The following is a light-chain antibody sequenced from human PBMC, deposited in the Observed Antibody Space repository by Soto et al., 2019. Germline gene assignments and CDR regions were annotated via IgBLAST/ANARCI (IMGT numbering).Light chain of an antibody. CDR1: SSDVGSYNS. V-gene: IGLV2-23*01. J-gene: IGLJ1*01. CDR3: CSYAGNPYV. Sequence: QSVLTQPASVSGSPGQSIAISCTGTSSDVGSYNSVSWYQQHPGKAPKLMIYEGSKRPSGVSDRFSGSKSGNTASLTISGLQAEDEDDYYCCSYAGNPYVFGTGTKLTVL. CDR2: EGS.